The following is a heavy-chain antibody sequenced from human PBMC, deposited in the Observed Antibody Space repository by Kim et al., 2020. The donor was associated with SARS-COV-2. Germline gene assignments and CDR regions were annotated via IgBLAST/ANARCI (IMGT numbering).Heavy chain of an antibody. V-gene: IGHV4-61*01. J-gene: IGHJ6*02. CDR3: ARDGVAINYYGMDV. D-gene: IGHD2-15*01. CDR1: GGSVSSGSYY. CDR2: IYYSGST. Sequence: SETLSLTCTVSGGSVSSGSYYWSWIRQPPGKGLEWIGYIYYSGSTNYNPSLKSRVTISVDTSKNQFSLKLSSVTAADTAVYYCARDGVAINYYGMDVWGQGTTVTVSS.